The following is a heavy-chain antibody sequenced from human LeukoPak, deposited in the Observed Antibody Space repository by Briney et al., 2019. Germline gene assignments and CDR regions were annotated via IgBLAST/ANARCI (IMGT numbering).Heavy chain of an antibody. D-gene: IGHD3-9*01. Sequence: DSVKGRFTISRDNAKNSLFLQMNSLRAEDTAVYYCVTISGGMDVWGQGTTVTVSS. J-gene: IGHJ6*02. V-gene: IGHV3-7*01. CDR3: VTISGGMDV.